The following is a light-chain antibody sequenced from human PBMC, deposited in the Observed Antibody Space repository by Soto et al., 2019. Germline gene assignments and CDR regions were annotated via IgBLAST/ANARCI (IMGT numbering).Light chain of an antibody. V-gene: IGKV3-20*01. J-gene: IGKJ1*01. CDR1: QSVSSSY. Sequence: EVVLTQSPGTLSLSPGERATLSCRASQSVSSSYFAWYQQKPGQAPRLLIYGASSRATGIPDRFSGSGSGTTFTLTIGSLEPEDFAVYSCQQYGSSPRTFGQGTKVKSN. CDR3: QQYGSSPRT. CDR2: GAS.